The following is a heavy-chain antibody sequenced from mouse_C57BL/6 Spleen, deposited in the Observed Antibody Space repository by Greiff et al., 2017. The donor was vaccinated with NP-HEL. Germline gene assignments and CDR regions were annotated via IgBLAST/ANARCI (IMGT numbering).Heavy chain of an antibody. Sequence: VQLQQSGAELVRPGSSVKLSCKASGYTFTSYRMHWVKQRPIQGLEWIGNIDPSDSETHYNQKFKDKATLTVDKSSSTAYMQLSSLTSEDSAVYYGAKGDYGSSLDYWGQGTTLTVSS. J-gene: IGHJ2*01. CDR3: AKGDYGSSLDY. D-gene: IGHD1-1*01. CDR1: GYTFTSYR. CDR2: IDPSDSET. V-gene: IGHV1-52*01.